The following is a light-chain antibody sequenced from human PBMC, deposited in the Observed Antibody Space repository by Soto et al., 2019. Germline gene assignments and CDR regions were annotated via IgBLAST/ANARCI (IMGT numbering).Light chain of an antibody. CDR3: QHYNSYWT. J-gene: IGKJ1*01. CDR1: ESIRTW. V-gene: IGKV1-5*01. CDR2: DAS. Sequence: IQMIQSPSTLSSSIGDRVTITCRASESIRTWLAWYQHKPGKAPKFLIYDASSLESGVPSRFSGSGSGTEFTLTISNLQPDDFATYFCQHYNSYWTFGQGTKVDI.